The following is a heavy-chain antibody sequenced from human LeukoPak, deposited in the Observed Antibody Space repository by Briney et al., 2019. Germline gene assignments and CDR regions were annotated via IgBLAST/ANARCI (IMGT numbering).Heavy chain of an antibody. CDR1: GTSITTYS. CDR3: AREFGGSFGVVIIRNWFDP. D-gene: IGHD3-3*01. CDR2: FSLGGSGTA. V-gene: IGHV4-4*08. Sequence: PSETLSLTCIVSGTSITTYSWNWLRQSPGKGLEWIGYFSLGGSGTASYTSSLKSRVSISVDTSKNQFSLKLSSVTAADTAVYYCAREFGGSFGVVIIRNWFDPWGQGTLVTVSS. J-gene: IGHJ5*02.